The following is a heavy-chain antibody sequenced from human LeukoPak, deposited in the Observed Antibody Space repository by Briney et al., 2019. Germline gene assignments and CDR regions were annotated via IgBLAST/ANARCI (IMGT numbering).Heavy chain of an antibody. CDR2: IYYSGST. CDR1: GGSISSYY. Sequence: SETLSLTCTVSGGSISSYYWSWIRQPPGKGLEWIGYIYYSGSTNYNPSLKSRVTISVDTSKNQFSLKLSSVTAADTAVYYCARVKWYYYDSSGYLSPYYFDYWGQGTLVTVSS. J-gene: IGHJ4*02. CDR3: ARVKWYYYDSSGYLSPYYFDY. D-gene: IGHD3-22*01. V-gene: IGHV4-59*01.